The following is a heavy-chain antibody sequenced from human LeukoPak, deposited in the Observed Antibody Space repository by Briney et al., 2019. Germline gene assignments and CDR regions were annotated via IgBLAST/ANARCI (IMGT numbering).Heavy chain of an antibody. D-gene: IGHD3-22*01. CDR2: IKKDGSAK. V-gene: IGHV3-7*01. CDR1: GFTLSSCW. J-gene: IGHJ4*02. Sequence: GGSLRLSCAASGFTLSSCWMGWVRQAPGKGLEWVTNIKKDGSAKQYVDSVKGRFTISRDNAKNSLFLQMDSLRAEDTAVYYCARVDSDSYGYYDYWGQGTLVTVSS. CDR3: ARVDSDSYGYYDY.